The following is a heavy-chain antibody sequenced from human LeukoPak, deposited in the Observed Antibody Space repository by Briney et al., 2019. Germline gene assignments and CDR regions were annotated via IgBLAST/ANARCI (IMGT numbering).Heavy chain of an antibody. CDR1: GGSISSSSYY. Sequence: SETLYLTCTVSGGSISSSSYYRGWIRQPPGKGLEWIGSIYYSGSTYYNPSLKSRVTISVDTSKNQFSLKLSSVTAADTAVYYCARHAGGATGPYDWFDPWGQGTLVTVSS. V-gene: IGHV4-39*01. CDR2: IYYSGST. J-gene: IGHJ5*02. D-gene: IGHD1-26*01. CDR3: ARHAGGATGPYDWFDP.